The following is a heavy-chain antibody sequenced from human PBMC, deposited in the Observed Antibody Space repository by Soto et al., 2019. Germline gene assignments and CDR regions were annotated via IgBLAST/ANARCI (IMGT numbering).Heavy chain of an antibody. CDR1: GFSFSSYA. CDR3: ARRGSGSYYDY. Sequence: EVQLLESGGGLVQPGGSLRLSCAASGFSFSSYAMRWVRQAPGKGLEWVSAISGSGGSMYYADSVKGRFTISRDNSKNTLYLQMNSLRGEDTAVYSCARRGSGSYYDYWGQGALVTFSP. CDR2: ISGSGGSM. J-gene: IGHJ4*02. D-gene: IGHD1-26*01. V-gene: IGHV3-23*01.